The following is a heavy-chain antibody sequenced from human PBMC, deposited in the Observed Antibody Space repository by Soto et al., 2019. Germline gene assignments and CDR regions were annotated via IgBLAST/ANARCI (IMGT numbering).Heavy chain of an antibody. D-gene: IGHD3-3*01. V-gene: IGHV4-4*07. Sequence: SETVSLTCTVSGGSIGSYYWSWIRQPAGKGLEWIGRIYTSGSTNYNPSLKSRVTMSVDTSKNQFSLKLSSVTAADTAVYYCVKDPRITIFGVVVEYFDYWGQGTLVTVSS. J-gene: IGHJ4*02. CDR1: GGSIGSYY. CDR2: IYTSGST. CDR3: VKDPRITIFGVVVEYFDY.